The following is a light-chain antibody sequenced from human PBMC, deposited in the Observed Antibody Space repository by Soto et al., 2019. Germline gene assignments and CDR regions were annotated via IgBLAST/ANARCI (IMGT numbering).Light chain of an antibody. Sequence: QSVLTQPPSVSGSPGQSVTISCSGTNSDIGSYNRVSWYQQPPGTAPKLIIYEVSHRPSGVPARFSGSKSANAASLTISGLQAEDEADYYCSAFTGTSYVFGTGTKVTVL. CDR1: NSDIGSYNR. J-gene: IGLJ1*01. CDR3: SAFTGTSYV. V-gene: IGLV2-18*02. CDR2: EVS.